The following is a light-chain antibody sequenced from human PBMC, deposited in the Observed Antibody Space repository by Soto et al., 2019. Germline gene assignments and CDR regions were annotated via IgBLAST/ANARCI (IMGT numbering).Light chain of an antibody. CDR2: DAS. V-gene: IGKV1-33*01. CDR1: QDISNY. CDR3: QQYDNLPSYT. Sequence: DIPMTQSPSSLSASVGDRVTITCQVSQDISNYLNWYQQKPGKAPKLLIYDASTLETGVPSRFSRRRTGTDFTFTISSPQPEDIATYYCQQYDNLPSYTFGQGTKVAVK. J-gene: IGKJ2*01.